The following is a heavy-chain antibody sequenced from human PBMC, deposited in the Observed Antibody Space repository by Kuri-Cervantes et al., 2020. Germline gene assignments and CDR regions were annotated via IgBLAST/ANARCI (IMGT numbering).Heavy chain of an antibody. CDR3: ASPPYGDYEVGAFDI. J-gene: IGHJ3*02. D-gene: IGHD4-17*01. CDR1: GYTFTSYG. Sequence: ASVKVSCKASGYTFTSYGISWVRQAPGQGLEWMGWISAYNGNTNYAQKLQGRVTITADESTSTAYMELSSLRSEDTAVYYCASPPYGDYEVGAFDIWGQGTMVTVSS. CDR2: ISAYNGNT. V-gene: IGHV1-18*01.